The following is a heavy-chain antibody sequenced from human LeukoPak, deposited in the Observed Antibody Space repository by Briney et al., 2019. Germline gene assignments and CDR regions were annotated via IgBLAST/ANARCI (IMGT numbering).Heavy chain of an antibody. J-gene: IGHJ4*02. D-gene: IGHD3-22*01. CDR3: AREGYDSSGYYSDY. CDR2: IWYDGSNK. Sequence: GGSLRLSCAASGFTFSSYGMHWVRQAPGKGLEWVAVIWYDGSNKYYADSVKGRFTISRDNSKNTLYLQMNSLRAEDTAVYYCAREGYDSSGYYSDYWGQGTLVTVSS. V-gene: IGHV3-33*01. CDR1: GFTFSSYG.